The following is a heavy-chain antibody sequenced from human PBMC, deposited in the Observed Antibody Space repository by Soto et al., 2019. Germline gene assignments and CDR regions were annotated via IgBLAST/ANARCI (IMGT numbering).Heavy chain of an antibody. Sequence: QSGGSLRLSCAASGFTSSSRWMHWVRQAPGKGLVWVSRINSDGTTITYADSVKGRFTISRDNAKNTLYLQMNSLRAEDTAVYYCARGTQTTVTTRLFDCWGQGTLVTVSS. D-gene: IGHD4-17*01. CDR2: INSDGTTI. CDR1: GFTSSSRW. V-gene: IGHV3-74*01. J-gene: IGHJ4*02. CDR3: ARGTQTTVTTRLFDC.